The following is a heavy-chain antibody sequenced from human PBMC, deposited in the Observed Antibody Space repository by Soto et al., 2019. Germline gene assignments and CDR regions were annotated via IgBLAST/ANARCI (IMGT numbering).Heavy chain of an antibody. J-gene: IGHJ4*02. D-gene: IGHD3-3*02. Sequence: SETLSLTCTVSGGSISSYYWSWIRQPPGKGLEWIGYIYYSGSTNYNPSLKSRVTISVDTSKNQFSLKLSSVTAADTAVYYCARTHFVNHYWGQGTLVTVSS. CDR1: GGSISSYY. CDR2: IYYSGST. CDR3: ARTHFVNHY. V-gene: IGHV4-59*01.